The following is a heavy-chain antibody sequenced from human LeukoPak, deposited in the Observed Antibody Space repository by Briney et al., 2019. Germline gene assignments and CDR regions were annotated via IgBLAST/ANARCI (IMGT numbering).Heavy chain of an antibody. CDR2: INWNGGNT. D-gene: IGHD5-24*01. CDR1: GFTFGDYG. V-gene: IGHV3-20*04. Sequence: GRSLRLSCAASGFTFGDYGMSWVRQAPGKGLEWVSSINWNGGNTAYADSVEGRFTISRDTAKDSLYLQLNSLRAEDTALYYCARDRGWLQYIDYWGQGTLVTVSS. J-gene: IGHJ4*02. CDR3: ARDRGWLQYIDY.